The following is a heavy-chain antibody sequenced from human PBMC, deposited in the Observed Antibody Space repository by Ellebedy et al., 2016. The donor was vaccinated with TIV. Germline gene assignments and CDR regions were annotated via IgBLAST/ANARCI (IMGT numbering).Heavy chain of an antibody. V-gene: IGHV3-23*01. CDR3: AIWGGWNYDSSGHGVFLFDY. D-gene: IGHD3-22*01. J-gene: IGHJ4*02. Sequence: GESLKISCVVSEFSFSTYAVNWVRQAPGKGLEWVSVISPSGDNTYYAGSVKGRFTVSRDNSRNTLYLQMNSLRAEDTALYYCAIWGGWNYDSSGHGVFLFDYWGQGTLVTVSS. CDR1: EFSFSTYA. CDR2: ISPSGDNT.